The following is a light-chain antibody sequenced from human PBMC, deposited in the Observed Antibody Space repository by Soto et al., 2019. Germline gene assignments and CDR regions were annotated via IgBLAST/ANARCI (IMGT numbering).Light chain of an antibody. CDR3: QQYGTSPFT. CDR2: GAS. Sequence: EIVMTQSPGTLSLSPGERATLSCRASQSVSNNDLAWYQQKPGQAPRILISGASNRATGIPDRFSGSGSGTDFTLAISRLEPEDFAVYYCQQYGTSPFTFGPGTRVDLK. J-gene: IGKJ3*01. V-gene: IGKV3-20*01. CDR1: QSVSNND.